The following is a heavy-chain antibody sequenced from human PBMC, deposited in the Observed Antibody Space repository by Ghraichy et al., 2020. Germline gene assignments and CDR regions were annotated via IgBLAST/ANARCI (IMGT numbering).Heavy chain of an antibody. CDR1: GFTFSTYS. CDR3: ARPGAYGGYSYSYYYMDV. CDR2: ISSSSTYI. V-gene: IGHV3-21*06. J-gene: IGHJ6*03. D-gene: IGHD4-23*01. Sequence: LSLTCAASGFTFSTYSMNWVRQAPGKGLEWVSSISSSSTYIYYADSVKGRFTISRDNAKNSLYLQMDSLRAEDTAVYFCARPGAYGGYSYSYYYMDVWGKGTTVTVSS.